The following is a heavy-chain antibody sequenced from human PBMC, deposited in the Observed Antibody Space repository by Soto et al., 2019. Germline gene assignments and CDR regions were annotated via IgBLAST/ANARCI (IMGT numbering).Heavy chain of an antibody. CDR2: IYFGDSDT. D-gene: IGHD5-12*01. CDR3: VTTSGWLRCLPPNSYYYDMDG. Sequence: GESLKISCKASGHDFDTYWIAWVRQMPGKGLEWMGIIYFGDSDTRYSPPFQGHVTTSADKSISTAYLQWNSLKASDTAMYYCVTTSGWLRCLPPNSYYYDMDGWGQGTAVTVFS. V-gene: IGHV5-51*01. J-gene: IGHJ6*02. CDR1: GHDFDTYW.